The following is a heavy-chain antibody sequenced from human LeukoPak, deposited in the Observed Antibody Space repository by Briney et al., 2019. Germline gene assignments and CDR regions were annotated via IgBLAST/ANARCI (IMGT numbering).Heavy chain of an antibody. CDR3: VNGYTYGQY. CDR1: GFTFSDYY. CDR2: INQDGSQN. V-gene: IGHV3-7*03. Sequence: GGSLRLSCVASGFTFSDYYMSWIRQAPGRGLEWVGNINQDGSQNSSVDSVKGRFTISRDNAKNTLYLQMNSLRAEDTAVYFCVNGYTYGQYWGQGTLVTVSS. D-gene: IGHD5-18*01. J-gene: IGHJ4*02.